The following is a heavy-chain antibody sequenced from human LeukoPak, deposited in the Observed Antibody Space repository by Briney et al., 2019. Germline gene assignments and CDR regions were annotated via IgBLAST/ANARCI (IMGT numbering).Heavy chain of an antibody. CDR3: AREEYSSGWYGLLVY. CDR2: ISYDGSNK. Sequence: GRSLRLSGAASGFTFSSYGMHWVRQAPGKGLEWVAVISYDGSNKYYADSVKGRFTISRDNSKNTLYLQMNSLRAEDTAVYYCAREEYSSGWYGLLVYWGQGTLVTVSS. V-gene: IGHV3-30-3*01. J-gene: IGHJ4*02. D-gene: IGHD6-19*01. CDR1: GFTFSSYG.